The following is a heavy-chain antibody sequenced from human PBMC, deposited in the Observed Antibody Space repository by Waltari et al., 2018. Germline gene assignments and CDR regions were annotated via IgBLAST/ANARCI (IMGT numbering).Heavy chain of an antibody. Sequence: RESGPGLVRTSETLSLNCDVSDYSIINGYYWGWIRQPPGKGLEWIERINYSGNRYITPALGSRVTISVDTSSNQFSLQLHSVTAADTAVYFCGRLGGSMTTYQTFRDHWGQGILVNVSS. J-gene: IGHJ5*02. CDR1: DYSIINGYY. D-gene: IGHD2-21*01. CDR2: INYSGNR. CDR3: GRLGGSMTTYQTFRDH. V-gene: IGHV4-38-2*01.